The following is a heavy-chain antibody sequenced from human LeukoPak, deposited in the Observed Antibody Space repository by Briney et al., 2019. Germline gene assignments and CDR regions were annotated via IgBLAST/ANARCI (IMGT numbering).Heavy chain of an antibody. V-gene: IGHV1-46*01. J-gene: IGHJ4*02. CDR3: AKGLSY. CDR1: GFTFTNYN. Sequence: GASVKVSCKASGFTFTNYNMHWVRQAPGQGLEWMGIINPSGGSTNYAQNFQARVTMTRDTSTSTVYMELSSLRSEDTAVYYCAKGLSYWGQGTLVTVSS. CDR2: INPSGGST.